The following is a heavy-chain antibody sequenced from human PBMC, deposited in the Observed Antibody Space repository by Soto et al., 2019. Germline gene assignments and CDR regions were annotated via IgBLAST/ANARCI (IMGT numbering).Heavy chain of an antibody. Sequence: GGSLILSCAASGFTFSSYAMHWVRQAPGKGLEWVVVISYDGSNKYYADSVKGRFTISRDNSKNTLYLQMNSLRAEDTAVYYCARASTYYDILTGYFAYLPLDYWGQGTLVTVS. J-gene: IGHJ4*02. CDR1: GFTFSSYA. V-gene: IGHV3-30-3*01. CDR3: ARASTYYDILTGYFAYLPLDY. CDR2: ISYDGSNK. D-gene: IGHD3-9*01.